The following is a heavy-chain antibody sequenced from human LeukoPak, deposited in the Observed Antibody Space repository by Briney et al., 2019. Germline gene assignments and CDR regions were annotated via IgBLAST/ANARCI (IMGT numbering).Heavy chain of an antibody. D-gene: IGHD6-19*01. CDR1: GFTFSSYA. J-gene: IGHJ3*02. CDR3: AKVRIAVAAIPADAFDI. V-gene: IGHV3-23*01. Sequence: GGSLRLSCAASGFTFSSYAMSWVRQAPGKGLEWVSAISGSGGSTYYADSVKGRFTISRDNSKNTLYLQMNSLRAEDTAVYYCAKVRIAVAAIPADAFDIWGQGTMVTVSS. CDR2: ISGSGGST.